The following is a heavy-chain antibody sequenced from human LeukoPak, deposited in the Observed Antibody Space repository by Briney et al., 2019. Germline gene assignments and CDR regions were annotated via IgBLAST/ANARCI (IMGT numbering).Heavy chain of an antibody. CDR1: GYSFTSYW. V-gene: IGHV5-51*01. J-gene: IGHJ4*02. D-gene: IGHD2-2*01. CDR3: ARRLKYCSSTSCYVGYFDY. Sequence: GESLKISCKGSGYSFTSYWVGWVRQMPAKDLEWMGICYPGDSDTRYSPSFQGQVTISADTSISTAYLQWSSLKASDTAMYYCARRLKYCSSTSCYVGYFDYWGQGTLVTVSS. CDR2: CYPGDSDT.